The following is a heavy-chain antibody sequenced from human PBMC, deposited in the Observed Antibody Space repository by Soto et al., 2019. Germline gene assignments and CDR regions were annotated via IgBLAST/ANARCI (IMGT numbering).Heavy chain of an antibody. V-gene: IGHV2-5*01. J-gene: IGHJ6*02. Sequence: QITLKESGPTLVKPTQTLTLTCTCSGFSLTSGVVGVGWIHQPPGEALEWLALIYWNDEQYYNPSLRNRLTITRDTSKYQVVLTMTNMDPVDTATYYCAHRLPGPSGYDVWGQGTTVSVSS. D-gene: IGHD6-13*01. CDR3: AHRLPGPSGYDV. CDR2: IYWNDEQ. CDR1: GFSLTSGVVG.